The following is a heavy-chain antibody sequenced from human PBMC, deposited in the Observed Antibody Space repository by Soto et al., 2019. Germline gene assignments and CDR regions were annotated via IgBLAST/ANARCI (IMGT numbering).Heavy chain of an antibody. Sequence: EVHRLESGGGMVKPGGSMRLYCAASGYLFTNYARAWFRQAPGQWREWVSAISGNGGGTHYTEYVKGRFTISRDNCKNTLYLHMNSRTAEDTAVYYCAKDPNGDHLGAFDSWVQGPLVTVSS. D-gene: IGHD4-17*01. CDR2: ISGNGGGT. V-gene: IGHV3-23*01. CDR3: AKDPNGDHLGAFDS. J-gene: IGHJ4*02. CDR1: GYLFTNYA.